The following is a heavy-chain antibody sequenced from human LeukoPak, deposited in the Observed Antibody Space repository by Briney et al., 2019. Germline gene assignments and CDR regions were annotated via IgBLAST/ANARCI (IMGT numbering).Heavy chain of an antibody. Sequence: SETLSLTCTVSGGSISSSSYYWGWIRQPPGKGLEWIGSIYYSGSTYYNPSLKSRVTISVDTSKNQFSLKLSSVTDAVTAVYYCARHAYDILTGKFDYWGQGTLVTVSS. CDR3: ARHAYDILTGKFDY. J-gene: IGHJ4*02. CDR1: GGSISSSSYY. V-gene: IGHV4-39*01. CDR2: IYYSGST. D-gene: IGHD3-9*01.